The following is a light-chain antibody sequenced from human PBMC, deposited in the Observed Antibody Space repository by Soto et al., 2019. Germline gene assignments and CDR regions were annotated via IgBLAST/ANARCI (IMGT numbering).Light chain of an antibody. V-gene: IGKV1-39*01. Sequence: DIQMTQSPSSLSASVGDRVTITCRASQSITTYLNWYRQKPGKAPKLLIYAASSLQSGVPSRFSGSGSETEFTLSISSLQPEDFATYYCQQYNSYSRTFGQGTKVDIK. CDR2: AAS. J-gene: IGKJ1*01. CDR1: QSITTY. CDR3: QQYNSYSRT.